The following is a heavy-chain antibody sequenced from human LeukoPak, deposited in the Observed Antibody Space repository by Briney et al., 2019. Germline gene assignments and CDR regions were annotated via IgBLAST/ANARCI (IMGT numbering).Heavy chain of an antibody. CDR3: AREAGSTVTSHDAFDI. D-gene: IGHD4-17*01. Sequence: SGTLSLTCAVSGGSISSSNWWSWVRQPPEKGLEWIGEISHSGSTNYNPSLKSRVTISIDKSKNHFSLKLSSVTAAGTAVYYCAREAGSTVTSHDAFDIWGQGTMVTVSS. CDR1: GGSISSSNW. CDR2: ISHSGST. V-gene: IGHV4-4*02. J-gene: IGHJ3*02.